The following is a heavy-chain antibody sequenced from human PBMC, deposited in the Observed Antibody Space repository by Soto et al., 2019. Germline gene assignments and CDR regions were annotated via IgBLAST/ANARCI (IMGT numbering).Heavy chain of an antibody. D-gene: IGHD2-2*02. Sequence: LXRTCAVYGGSFSCYYWSWIRQPPWKGLEWIGEINHSGSTNYNPSLKSRVTISVDTSKNQFSLKLSSVTAADTAVYYCARGQRGCSSTSCYKRHYYYYYGMDVWGQGTTVTVSS. CDR1: GGSFSCYY. CDR2: INHSGST. V-gene: IGHV4-34*01. J-gene: IGHJ6*02. CDR3: ARGQRGCSSTSCYKRHYYYYYGMDV.